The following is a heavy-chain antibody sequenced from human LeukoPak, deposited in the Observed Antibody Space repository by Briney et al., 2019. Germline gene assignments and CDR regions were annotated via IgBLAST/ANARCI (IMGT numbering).Heavy chain of an antibody. V-gene: IGHV4-39*01. CDR3: ARVGAAGTHGY. J-gene: IGHJ4*02. Sequence: SETLSLTCTVSGGSISSSSYYWGWIRQPPGKGLEWIGSIYYSGSTYYNPSLKSRVTISVDTSKNQFSLKLSSVTAADTAVYCCARVGAAGTHGYWGQGTLVTVSS. CDR2: IYYSGST. D-gene: IGHD6-13*01. CDR1: GGSISSSSYY.